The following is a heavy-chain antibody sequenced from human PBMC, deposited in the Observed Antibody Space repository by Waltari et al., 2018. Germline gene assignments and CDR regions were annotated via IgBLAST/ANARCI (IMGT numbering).Heavy chain of an antibody. CDR3: ARLYSGTRPPDF. CDR2: IYTSGST. CDR1: GGSISSGSYY. J-gene: IGHJ4*02. D-gene: IGHD2-2*01. Sequence: QVQLQESGPGLVKPSQTLSLTCTVSGGSISSGSYYWSWIRQPAGKGLEWIGYIYTSGSTNYNPALKSRVTISVDTSKNQLSLKFTSVTAADTAVYYCARLYSGTRPPDFWGQGILVTVSS. V-gene: IGHV4-61*09.